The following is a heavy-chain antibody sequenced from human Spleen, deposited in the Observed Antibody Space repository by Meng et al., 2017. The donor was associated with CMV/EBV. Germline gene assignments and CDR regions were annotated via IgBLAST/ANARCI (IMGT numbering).Heavy chain of an antibody. CDR1: YA. CDR2: ISYDGNNK. Sequence: YAMHWVRQAPGKGLEWVAIISYDGNNKYYADSVKGRFIISRDNSKNTLYLQMNSLRPEDTAVYSCARDGTKGYCTRTSCYTGGWFDPWGQGTLVTVSS. J-gene: IGHJ5*02. V-gene: IGHV3-30-3*01. CDR3: ARDGTKGYCTRTSCYTGGWFDP. D-gene: IGHD2-2*02.